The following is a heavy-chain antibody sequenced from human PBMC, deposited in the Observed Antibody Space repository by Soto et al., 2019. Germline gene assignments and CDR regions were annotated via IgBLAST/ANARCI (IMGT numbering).Heavy chain of an antibody. D-gene: IGHD3-10*01. V-gene: IGHV4-59*01. CDR3: ARELFGRSVWFHP. Sequence: SETLSLTCTVSGVSIIRYYWSWILQPPWKGLEWIGYIYYSGSTNYNPSLKSRVTISVDTSKNQFSLKLSSVTAADTAVYYWARELFGRSVWFHPWGQAPLGTVSS. CDR2: IYYSGST. J-gene: IGHJ5*02. CDR1: GVSIIRYY.